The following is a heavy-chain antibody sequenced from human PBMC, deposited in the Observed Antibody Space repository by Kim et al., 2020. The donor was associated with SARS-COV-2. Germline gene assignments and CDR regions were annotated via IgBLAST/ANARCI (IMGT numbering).Heavy chain of an antibody. V-gene: IGHV5-51*01. D-gene: IGHD6-19*01. CDR2: VFPGDSDT. Sequence: GESLKISCKGSGYSFTNYWIGWVRQMPGKGLEWMGIVFPGDSDTRYSPSFQGQVTISADKSISTAYLQWSSLKASDTAMYYCARKLWVDIAVAGTEGAFDIWGQGTMVTVSS. CDR3: ARKLWVDIAVAGTEGAFDI. CDR1: GYSFTNYW. J-gene: IGHJ3*02.